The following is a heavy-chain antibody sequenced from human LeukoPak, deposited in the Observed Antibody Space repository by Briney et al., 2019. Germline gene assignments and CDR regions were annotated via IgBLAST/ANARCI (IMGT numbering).Heavy chain of an antibody. D-gene: IGHD5-24*01. V-gene: IGHV4-34*01. Sequence: PSETLSLTCAVYGGSFSGYYWSWIRQPPGKGLEWIGEINHSASTNYNPSLKSRVTISVDTSKNQFSLKLSSVTAADTAVYYCARARKRWLQLLSAFDIWGQGTMVTVSS. CDR2: INHSAST. CDR1: GGSFSGYY. J-gene: IGHJ3*02. CDR3: ARARKRWLQLLSAFDI.